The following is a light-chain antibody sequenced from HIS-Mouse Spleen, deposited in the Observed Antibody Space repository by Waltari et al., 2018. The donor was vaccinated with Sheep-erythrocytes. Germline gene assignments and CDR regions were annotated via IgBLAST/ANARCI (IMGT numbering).Light chain of an antibody. V-gene: IGLV2-8*01. CDR1: SSDVGGYNS. CDR3: SSYAGGNNLV. J-gene: IGLJ2*01. CDR2: EVS. Sequence: QSALTQPPSASGSPGQSVTISCTGTSSDVGGYNSVPWYQQHPGKAPNLMIYEVSKRPSGVPDRFSGSKSGNTASLTVSGLQAEDEADYYCSSYAGGNNLVFGGGTKLTVL.